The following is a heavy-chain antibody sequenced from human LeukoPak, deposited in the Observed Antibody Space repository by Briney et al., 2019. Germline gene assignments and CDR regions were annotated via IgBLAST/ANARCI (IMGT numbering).Heavy chain of an antibody. J-gene: IGHJ4*02. CDR2: IYYSGST. V-gene: IGHV4-59*12. Sequence: SETLSLTCTVSGDSISSYYWSWIRQPPGKGLEWIGYIYYSGSTNYNPSLKSRVTISVDTSKNQFSLKLSSVTAADTAVYYCASPYSSGQYYFDYWGQGTLVTVSS. CDR3: ASPYSSGQYYFDY. CDR1: GDSISSYY. D-gene: IGHD6-19*01.